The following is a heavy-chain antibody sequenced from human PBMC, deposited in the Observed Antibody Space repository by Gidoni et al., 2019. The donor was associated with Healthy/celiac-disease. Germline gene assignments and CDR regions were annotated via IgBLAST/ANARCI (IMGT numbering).Heavy chain of an antibody. CDR3: AQLNRYDYVWGSYRPYYFDY. Sequence: EVQLLESGGGLVQPGGSLRLSCAASGFTFSSYAMSWVRQAPGKVLEWASAISGRGGSTSYADSVKGRFTISRDNSKNTLYLQMNSLSAEDTAVYYCAQLNRYDYVWGSYRPYYFDYWGQGTLVTVSS. J-gene: IGHJ4*02. CDR2: ISGRGGST. D-gene: IGHD3-16*02. CDR1: GFTFSSYA. V-gene: IGHV3-23*01.